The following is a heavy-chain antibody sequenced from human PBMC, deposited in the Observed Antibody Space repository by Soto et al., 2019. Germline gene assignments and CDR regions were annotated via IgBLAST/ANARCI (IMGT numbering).Heavy chain of an antibody. CDR1: GETLNSNP. D-gene: IGHD2-15*01. J-gene: IGHJ4*02. CDR3: ARKSGLDCHSGGGCFSVDV. CDR2: IVPLSDRT. V-gene: IGHV1-69*01. Sequence: QVQLVQSGAEVKKPGSSLKVSCKVFGETLNSNPIGWVRQAPGQGLEWVGGIVPLSDRTNYAQELQGRVTVTADGSTSTVYMELSTLKSDDTAVYYCARKSGLDCHSGGGCFSVDVWGQGSLITVSS.